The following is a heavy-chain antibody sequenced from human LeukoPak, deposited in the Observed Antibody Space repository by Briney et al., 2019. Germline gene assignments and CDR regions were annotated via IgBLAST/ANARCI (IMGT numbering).Heavy chain of an antibody. CDR1: GFTFSSDA. CDR3: AKYVVAASTYYFDY. Sequence: QRGGSLRLSCAASGFTFSSDAMSWVRQAPGKGLEWVSTITSGGRTYYPDSVKGRITISRDNSKNTLYLQMNGLTADDTAVYYCAKYVVAASTYYFDYWGQGTLVTVSS. J-gene: IGHJ4*02. V-gene: IGHV3-23*01. CDR2: ITSGGRT. D-gene: IGHD2-15*01.